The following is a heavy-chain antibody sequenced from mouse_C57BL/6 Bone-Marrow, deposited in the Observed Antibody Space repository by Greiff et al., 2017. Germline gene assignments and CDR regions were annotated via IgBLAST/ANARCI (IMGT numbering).Heavy chain of an antibody. D-gene: IGHD1-1*01. CDR1: GFNIKNTY. CDR3: ARPYYYGSLLYWYFDV. J-gene: IGHJ1*03. Sequence: VQLQQSVAELVRPGASVKLSCTASGFNIKNTYMHWVKQRPEQGLEWIGRIDPANGNTKYAPKFPGKATITADTSSNTAYLQLSSLTSEDTAIYYCARPYYYGSLLYWYFDVWGTGTTVTVSS. CDR2: IDPANGNT. V-gene: IGHV14-3*01.